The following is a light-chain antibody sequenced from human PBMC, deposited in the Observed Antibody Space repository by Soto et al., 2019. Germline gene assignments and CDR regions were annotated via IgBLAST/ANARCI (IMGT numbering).Light chain of an antibody. CDR3: LQNSDYPFT. J-gene: IGKJ2*01. V-gene: IGKV1-17*01. Sequence: DIQLTQSTSSLSASVGDRVTITCRASQGIRDALGWYQQKPGKVPKRLIYGASSLQSGVPSRFSGTGSGTEFTLTISSLQPEDFATYYCLQNSDYPFTFGQGTKVDIK. CDR1: QGIRDA. CDR2: GAS.